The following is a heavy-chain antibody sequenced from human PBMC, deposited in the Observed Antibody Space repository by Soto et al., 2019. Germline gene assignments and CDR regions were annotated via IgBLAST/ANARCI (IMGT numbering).Heavy chain of an antibody. CDR2: INPNSGDT. V-gene: IGHV1-2*02. D-gene: IGHD3-9*01. J-gene: IGHJ6*02. Sequence: SVKVSCKASGYIFTGYHIHWVRQAPGRGLEWMGWINPNSGDTEYAQNFQGRVTMTRDTSFNLVYMEMSGLMSDDTAVYYCARDARGTRGFDEMDIWGQGNTVTV. CDR3: ARDARGTRGFDEMDI. CDR1: GYIFTGYH.